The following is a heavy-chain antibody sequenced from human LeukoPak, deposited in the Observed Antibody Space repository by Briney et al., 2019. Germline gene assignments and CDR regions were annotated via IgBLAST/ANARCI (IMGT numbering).Heavy chain of an antibody. D-gene: IGHD3-22*01. CDR1: GGSFSGYY. CDR3: ARGGLTYYYDSSGYALLY. J-gene: IGHJ4*02. V-gene: IGHV4-34*01. Sequence: PSETLSLTCAVYGGSFSGYYWSWIRQPPGMGLEWIGEINHSGSTNYNPSLKSRVTISVDTSKNQFSLKLSSVTAADTAVYYCARGGLTYYYDSSGYALLYWGQGTLVTVSS. CDR2: INHSGST.